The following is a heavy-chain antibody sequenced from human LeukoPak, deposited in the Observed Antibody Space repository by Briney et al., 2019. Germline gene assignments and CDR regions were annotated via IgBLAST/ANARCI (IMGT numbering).Heavy chain of an antibody. D-gene: IGHD5-12*01. J-gene: IGHJ6*03. CDR2: ITYSSTYI. CDR3: AKDTVKVTTIRRVPHYMDV. V-gene: IGHV3-21*01. CDR1: GFTFSNYN. Sequence: GGSLRLSCAASGFTFSNYNMNWVRQAPGKVLEWVSSITYSSTYIYYADSVKGRFIISRDNSKNTLYLQMNSLRAEDTAVYYCAKDTVKVTTIRRVPHYMDVWGKGTTVTISS.